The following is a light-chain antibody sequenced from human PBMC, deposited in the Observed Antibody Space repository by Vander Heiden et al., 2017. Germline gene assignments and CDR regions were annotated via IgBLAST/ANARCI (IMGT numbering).Light chain of an antibody. Sequence: QSVFTQPPSVSAAPGQKVTISFSGSSPNIGNNYVSWYQQLPGTVPKVLIYENNKRPSGIPDRFSGSKSGTSATLGITGLQTGDEADYYCGTWDSGLSAGVFGGGTKLTVL. V-gene: IGLV1-51*02. J-gene: IGLJ3*02. CDR3: GTWDSGLSAGV. CDR1: SPNIGNNY. CDR2: ENN.